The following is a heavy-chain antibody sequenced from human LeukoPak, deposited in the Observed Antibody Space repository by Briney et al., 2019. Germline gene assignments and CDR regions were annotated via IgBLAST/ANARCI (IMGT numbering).Heavy chain of an antibody. V-gene: IGHV3-30*03. J-gene: IGHJ4*02. CDR1: GFTVSSNY. D-gene: IGHD3-16*01. Sequence: GGSLRFSCAASGFTVSSNYMSWVRQAPGKGLEWVAVISYDGSNKYYADSVKGRFTISRDNSKNTLYLQMNSLRAEDTAVYYCARDVGGDDDYWGQGTLVTVSS. CDR2: ISYDGSNK. CDR3: ARDVGGDDDY.